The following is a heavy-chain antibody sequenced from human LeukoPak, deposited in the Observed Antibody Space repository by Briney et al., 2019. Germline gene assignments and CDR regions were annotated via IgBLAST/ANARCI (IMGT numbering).Heavy chain of an antibody. CDR3: AKDIGGSGYYYGSGSHSAFDI. Sequence: GGSLRLPCAASGFTFSSYGMHWVRQAPGKGLEWVSGISWNSGSIAYADSVKGRFTISRDNAKNSLYLQMKSLRAEDMALYYCAKDIGGSGYYYGSGSHSAFDIWGQGTMVTVSS. CDR1: GFTFSSYG. CDR2: ISWNSGSI. D-gene: IGHD3-10*01. J-gene: IGHJ3*02. V-gene: IGHV3-9*03.